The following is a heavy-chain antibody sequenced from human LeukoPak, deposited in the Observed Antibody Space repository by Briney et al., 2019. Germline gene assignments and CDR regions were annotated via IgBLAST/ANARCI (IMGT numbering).Heavy chain of an antibody. D-gene: IGHD3-22*01. CDR2: IGTYKGNT. Sequence: ASVKVSCKASGYTFTSYAMNWVRQAPGQGLEWMGWIGTYKGNTNYAQMFQGRVTMTTDTSTSTAYMELKNLRSDDTAVYYCARTPGMVVVKTFYCMDVWGQGTTVTVSS. CDR1: GYTFTSYA. V-gene: IGHV1-18*01. J-gene: IGHJ6*02. CDR3: ARTPGMVVVKTFYCMDV.